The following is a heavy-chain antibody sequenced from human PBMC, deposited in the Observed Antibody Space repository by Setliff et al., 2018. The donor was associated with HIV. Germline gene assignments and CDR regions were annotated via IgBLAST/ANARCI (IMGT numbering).Heavy chain of an antibody. V-gene: IGHV1-69*13. Sequence: SVKVSCKASRGTFRNSAINWVRQAPGQGLVWMGGIITLFGEANYAQKFQGRVTITADESTSTACMELNSLRSDDAAVYYCARQPYYDDDGTNLPSEWRVLGWGQGTLVTVSS. CDR3: ARQPYYDDDGTNLPSEWRVLG. J-gene: IGHJ4*02. CDR1: RGTFRNSA. D-gene: IGHD3-16*01. CDR2: IITLFGEA.